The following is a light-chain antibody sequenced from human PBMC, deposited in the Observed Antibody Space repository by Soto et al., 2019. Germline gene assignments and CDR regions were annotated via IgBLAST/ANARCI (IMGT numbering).Light chain of an antibody. V-gene: IGKV1-5*01. J-gene: IGKJ2*01. Sequence: DIQMTQSPSTLSASVGDRVTMTCRASQSVSSWLAGYQQKPGEAPNLLLYDASSLETGVPSRFSDSGSGTDFTLTIRRLQRDDFATYFCQQYNGYSSFGQGTKLDIK. CDR1: QSVSSW. CDR3: QQYNGYSS. CDR2: DAS.